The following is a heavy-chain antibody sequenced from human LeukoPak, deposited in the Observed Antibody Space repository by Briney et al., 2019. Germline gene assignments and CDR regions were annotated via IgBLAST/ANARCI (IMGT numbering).Heavy chain of an antibody. CDR2: INPNSGGT. J-gene: IGHJ3*02. CDR3: ARDYGDALRWFGEANPHAFDI. V-gene: IGHV1-2*02. Sequence: ASVKVSCKASGYTFTGYYMHWVRQAPGQGLEWMGWINPNSGGTNYAQKFQGRVTMTRDTSISTAYMELSRLRSDDTAVYYCARDYGDALRWFGEANPHAFDIWGQGTMVTVSS. D-gene: IGHD3-10*01. CDR1: GYTFTGYY.